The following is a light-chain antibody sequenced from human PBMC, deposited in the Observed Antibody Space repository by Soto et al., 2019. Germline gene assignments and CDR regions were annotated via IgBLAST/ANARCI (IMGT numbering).Light chain of an antibody. J-gene: IGLJ2*01. CDR3: SSYTTSTTLI. CDR1: SSDVGRYKL. V-gene: IGLV2-14*03. CDR2: DVT. Sequence: QSVLTQPASVSGSPGQSITISCTGTSSDVGRYKLVSWYQQHPGTAPKLMIYDVTNRPSGVSNRFSGSKSGNTASLTISGLQAEYEADYYCSSYTTSTTLIFGGGTQLTVL.